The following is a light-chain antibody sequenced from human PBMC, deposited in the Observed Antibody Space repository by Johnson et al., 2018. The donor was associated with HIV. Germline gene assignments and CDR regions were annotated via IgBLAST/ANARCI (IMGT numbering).Light chain of an antibody. J-gene: IGLJ1*01. CDR2: ENN. CDR3: GTWDSRLGNYV. V-gene: IGLV1-51*02. Sequence: QSVLTQPPSVSAAPGREVTISCSGSSSNIGSNYVSWYQQLPGTAPKLLIYENNKRPSGIPDRFSGSKSGTSATLGITGLQTGDEADYYCGTWDSRLGNYVFGTGTKITVL. CDR1: SSNIGSNY.